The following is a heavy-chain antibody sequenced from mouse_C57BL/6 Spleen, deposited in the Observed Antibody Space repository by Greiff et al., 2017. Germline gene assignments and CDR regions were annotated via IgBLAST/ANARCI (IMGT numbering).Heavy chain of an antibody. V-gene: IGHV1-18*01. CDR1: GYTFTDYN. CDR2: INPNNGGT. Sequence: EVQLQQSGPELVKPGASVKIPCKASGYTFTDYNMDWVKQSHGKSLEWIGDINPNNGGTNYNQKFKGKATLTVDKSSSTAYMELRSLTSEDTAVYYCASVYYYGSTFAYWGQGTLVTVSA. D-gene: IGHD1-1*01. CDR3: ASVYYYGSTFAY. J-gene: IGHJ3*01.